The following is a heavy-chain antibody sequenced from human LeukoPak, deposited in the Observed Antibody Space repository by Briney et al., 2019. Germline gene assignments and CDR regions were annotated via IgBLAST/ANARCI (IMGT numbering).Heavy chain of an antibody. CDR1: GFSLSGSS. Sequence: GGSLRLSCEASGFSLSGSSMHWVRQAPGRGLEWVARIKTRANTYATAYAASVTGRFTISRDDSKNTAYLQMNSLKTEDTAVYYCSRLDYGGNSENVFDTWGQGTMVTVSS. CDR2: IKTRANTYAT. J-gene: IGHJ3*02. CDR3: SRLDYGGNSENVFDT. V-gene: IGHV3-73*01. D-gene: IGHD4-23*01.